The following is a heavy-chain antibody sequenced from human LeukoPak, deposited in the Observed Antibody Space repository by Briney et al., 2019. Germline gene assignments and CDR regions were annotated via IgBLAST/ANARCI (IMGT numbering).Heavy chain of an antibody. D-gene: IGHD1-26*01. CDR3: TRDSGTYNWFDP. CDR2: IDKKDKGYATAT. Sequence: GGSLRLSCAASGFTFSGSAIHWVRQSSGKGLEWVGQIDKKDKGYATATAYAASVKGRFTISRDDSINTAYLQMESLKTEDTALYYCTRDSGTYNWFDPWGQGTLVTVSS. V-gene: IGHV3-73*01. J-gene: IGHJ5*02. CDR1: GFTFSGSA.